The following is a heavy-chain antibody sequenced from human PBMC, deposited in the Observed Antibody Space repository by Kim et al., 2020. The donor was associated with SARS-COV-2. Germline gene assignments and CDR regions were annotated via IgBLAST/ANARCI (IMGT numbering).Heavy chain of an antibody. CDR1: GFTFTSYW. CDR2: VTSDGSGT. CDR3: ARGGHAHAFDV. V-gene: IGHV3-74*01. J-gene: IGHJ3*01. Sequence: GGSLRLSCEASGFTFTSYWLHWVRQAPGEGLVWVSRVTSDGSGTIYADSVKGRFTISRDNAKNTLWLQMNSLRAEDTAIYYCARGGHAHAFDVWGQGTMVTVSS.